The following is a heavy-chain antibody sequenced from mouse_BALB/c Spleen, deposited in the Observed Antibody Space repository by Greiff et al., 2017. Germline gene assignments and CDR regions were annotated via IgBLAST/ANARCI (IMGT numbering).Heavy chain of an antibody. CDR1: GFTFSDYY. CDR3: ARGPDGAMDY. CDR2: ISDGGSYT. Sequence: EVHLVESGGGLVKPGGSLKLSCAASGFTFSDYYMYWVRQTPEKRLEWVATISDGGSYTYYPDSVKGRFTISRDNAKNNLYLQMSSLKSEDTAMYYCARGPDGAMDYWGQGTSVTVSS. J-gene: IGHJ4*01. V-gene: IGHV5-4*02.